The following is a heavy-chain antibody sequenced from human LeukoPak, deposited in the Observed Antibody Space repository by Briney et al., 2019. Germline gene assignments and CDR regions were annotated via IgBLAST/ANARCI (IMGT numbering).Heavy chain of an antibody. V-gene: IGHV4-30-2*01. J-gene: IGHJ4*02. CDR2: IYHSGST. D-gene: IGHD6-19*01. Sequence: SETLSLTCAVSGGSISSGGYSWSWIRQPPGKGLEWIGYIYHSGSTYYNPSLKSRVTISVDRSKNQFSLKLSSVTAADTAVYYCARYSSGLVYWGQGTLVTVSS. CDR3: ARYSSGLVY. CDR1: GGSISSGGYS.